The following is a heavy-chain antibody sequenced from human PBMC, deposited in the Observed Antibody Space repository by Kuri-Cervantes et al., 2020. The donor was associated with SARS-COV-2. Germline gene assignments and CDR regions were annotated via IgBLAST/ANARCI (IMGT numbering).Heavy chain of an antibody. CDR2: IKQDGSEK. CDR1: GFTFSSYW. V-gene: IGHV3-7*01. D-gene: IGHD5-24*01. Sequence: GESLKISCAASGFTFSSYWMSWVRQAPGKGLEWVANIKQDGSEKYYVDSVKGRFTISRDNAKNSLYLQMNSLRADDTALYYCARDKDGIEEFDYWGQGTLVTVSS. J-gene: IGHJ4*02. CDR3: ARDKDGIEEFDY.